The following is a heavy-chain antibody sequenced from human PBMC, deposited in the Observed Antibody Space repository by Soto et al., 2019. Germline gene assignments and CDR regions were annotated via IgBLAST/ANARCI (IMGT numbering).Heavy chain of an antibody. CDR2: IFYSGST. Sequence: QVQLQESGPGLVKPSGTLSLTCTVSGDSISTDSYFWAWIRQPPGKGLEWIGGIFYSGSTYYNPSLKSHITISLDTSHHQFSLKLDSVSAADTAIYYCARADYYDSYSYYFLPSDFDFWGQGSLVTVSS. J-gene: IGHJ4*02. D-gene: IGHD3-22*01. CDR3: ARADYYDSYSYYFLPSDFDF. CDR1: GDSISTDSYF. V-gene: IGHV4-39*01.